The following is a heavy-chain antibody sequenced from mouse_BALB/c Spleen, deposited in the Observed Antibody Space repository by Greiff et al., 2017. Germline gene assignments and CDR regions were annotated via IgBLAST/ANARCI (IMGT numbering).Heavy chain of an antibody. Sequence: EVKLVESGGGLVQPKGSLKLSCAASGFTFNTYAMNWVRQAPGKGLEWVARIRSKSNNYATYYADSVKDRFTISRDDSQSMLYLQMNNLKTEDTAMYYCVRGVDYDGDWFAYWGQGTLVTVSA. CDR2: IRSKSNNYAT. V-gene: IGHV10-1*02. J-gene: IGHJ3*01. CDR3: VRGVDYDGDWFAY. D-gene: IGHD2-4*01. CDR1: GFTFNTYA.